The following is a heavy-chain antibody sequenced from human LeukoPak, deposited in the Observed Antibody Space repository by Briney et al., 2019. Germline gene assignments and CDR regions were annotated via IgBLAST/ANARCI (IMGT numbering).Heavy chain of an antibody. CDR3: ARLWQQWLPPGDY. Sequence: GESLQISCKGSGSIFTSYWIGWVRQMPGKGLEWMGIIYPGDSDTRYSPSFQGQVTISADKSISTAYLQWSSLKASDTAMYYCARLWQQWLPPGDYWGQGTLVTVSS. V-gene: IGHV5-51*01. D-gene: IGHD6-19*01. CDR2: IYPGDSDT. CDR1: GSIFTSYW. J-gene: IGHJ4*02.